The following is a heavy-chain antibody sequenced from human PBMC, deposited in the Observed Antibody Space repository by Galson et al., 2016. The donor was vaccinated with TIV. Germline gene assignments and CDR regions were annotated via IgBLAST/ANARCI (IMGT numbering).Heavy chain of an antibody. V-gene: IGHV1-24*01. J-gene: IGHJ4*02. CDR2: FDPEVSKT. Sequence: SVKVSCKVSGNSLNELVIHWVRQAPGKGLEWMGGFDPEVSKTVYAQMLQGRVTMAADTSRNTAYMELGSLESEDTAVYYCATVAWFPGLSLDNWGQGTLVTVSS. CDR3: ATVAWFPGLSLDN. CDR1: GNSLNELV. D-gene: IGHD2/OR15-2a*01.